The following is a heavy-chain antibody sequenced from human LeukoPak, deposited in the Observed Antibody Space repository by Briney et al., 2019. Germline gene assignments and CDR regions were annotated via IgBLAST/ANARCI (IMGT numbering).Heavy chain of an antibody. Sequence: PSETLSLTCAVSGYSISSGYYWGWIRQPPGKGLEWIGSIYHSGSTYYNPSLKSRVTISVDTSKNQFSLKLSSVTAADTAVYYCARCYYDSSTGCDPWGQGTLVTVSS. J-gene: IGHJ5*02. V-gene: IGHV4-38-2*01. D-gene: IGHD3-22*01. CDR2: IYHSGST. CDR3: ARCYYDSSTGCDP. CDR1: GYSISSGYY.